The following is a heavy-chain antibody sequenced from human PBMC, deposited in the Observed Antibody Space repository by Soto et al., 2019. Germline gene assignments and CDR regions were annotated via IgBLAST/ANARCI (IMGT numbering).Heavy chain of an antibody. J-gene: IGHJ4*02. CDR3: AREGIAVAGTYFDY. D-gene: IGHD6-19*01. V-gene: IGHV3-21*01. CDR1: GFTFSTYS. CDR2: ISCSSSYI. Sequence: GGSLRLSCAASGFTFSTYSMIWVLQAPGKGLEWVSSISCSSSYIYYADSVNGRFTISRDNSKNSLYLQMNSLRAEDTAVYYCAREGIAVAGTYFDYWGQGTLVTAPQ.